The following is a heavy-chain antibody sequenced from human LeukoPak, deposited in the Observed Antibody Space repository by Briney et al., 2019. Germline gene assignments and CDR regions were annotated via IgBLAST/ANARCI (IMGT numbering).Heavy chain of an antibody. CDR3: ARDWGYDSGTYCVY. CDR1: GFTFNTYA. Sequence: GGSLRLSCAASGFTFNTYAMSWVRQAPGKGLEWVSGIGGSGSSTYYAESVKGRFTFSRDNSKNTLYLQMNSLRAEDMAVYYCARDWGYDSGTYCVYWGQGTLVTVSS. CDR2: IGGSGSST. V-gene: IGHV3-23*01. D-gene: IGHD3-10*01. J-gene: IGHJ4*02.